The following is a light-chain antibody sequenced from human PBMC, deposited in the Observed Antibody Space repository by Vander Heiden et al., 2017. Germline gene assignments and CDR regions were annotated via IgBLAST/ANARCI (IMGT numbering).Light chain of an antibody. J-gene: IGKJ5*01. CDR1: HNVRIN. Sequence: EIVMTQSPDTLSVSPGERATLSCRATHNVRINLAWYQQKPGQAPRLLIYDASTRAAGVPARFSGSGYGTEFTLTISSRQSEDFAVYYCQQYNNWPPITFGQGTRMDIK. CDR2: DAS. V-gene: IGKV3D-15*01. CDR3: QQYNNWPPIT.